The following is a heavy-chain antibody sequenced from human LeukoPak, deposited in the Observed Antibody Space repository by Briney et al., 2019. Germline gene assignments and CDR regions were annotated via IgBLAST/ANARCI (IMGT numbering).Heavy chain of an antibody. J-gene: IGHJ4*02. CDR1: GYSFTSYW. CDR2: IDPSDSYT. D-gene: IGHD2-15*01. V-gene: IGHV5-10-1*01. CDR3: ARRAGYCSGGRCYGVDY. Sequence: GESLKISCKDSGYSFTSYWITWVRQMPGKGLEWMGRIDPSDSYTSYSPSFQGHVTISADKSISTAYLQWSSLKASDTAMYYCARRAGYCSGGRCYGVDYWGQGTLVTVSS.